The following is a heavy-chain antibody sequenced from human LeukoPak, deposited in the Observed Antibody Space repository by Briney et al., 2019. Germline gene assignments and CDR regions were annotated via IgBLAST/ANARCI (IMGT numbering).Heavy chain of an antibody. CDR2: IYYSGST. Sequence: SETLSLTCTVSGGSISSYYWSWIRQPPGKGLGWIGYIYYSGSTNYNPSLKSRVTISVDTSKNQFSLKLSSVTAADTAVYYCARVEYSGIFAQYFQHWGQGTLVTVSS. J-gene: IGHJ1*01. CDR1: GGSISSYY. D-gene: IGHD2-15*01. CDR3: ARVEYSGIFAQYFQH. V-gene: IGHV4-59*01.